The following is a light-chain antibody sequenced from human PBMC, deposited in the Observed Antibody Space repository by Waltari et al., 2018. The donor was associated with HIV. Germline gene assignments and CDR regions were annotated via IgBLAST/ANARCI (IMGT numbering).Light chain of an antibody. Sequence: QSVLTQPPSLSGAPGLRVSLSCTGNCSNGGAGYDVHWYQHLPGTAPRLLIYANVNRPSGVPDRFFGSKSGSSASLGISGLQAEDEADYYCQSYDSSLSGVVFGGGTRLTVL. J-gene: IGLJ2*01. CDR1: CSNGGAGYD. V-gene: IGLV1-40*01. CDR3: QSYDSSLSGVV. CDR2: ANV.